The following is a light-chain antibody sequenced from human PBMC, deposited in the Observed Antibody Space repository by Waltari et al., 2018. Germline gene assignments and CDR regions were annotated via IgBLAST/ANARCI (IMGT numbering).Light chain of an antibody. CDR1: HSVGRSS. V-gene: IGKV3-20*01. Sequence: EIVLTQSPGTASLSPGERVTLSCRASHSVGRSSLAWYQQKPGQAPRLVIYRASRRATGIPDRFSGSGSGTDFSLTISRLEPEDFAVYYCQQHGTLPATFGQGTKVEIK. CDR3: QQHGTLPAT. CDR2: RAS. J-gene: IGKJ1*01.